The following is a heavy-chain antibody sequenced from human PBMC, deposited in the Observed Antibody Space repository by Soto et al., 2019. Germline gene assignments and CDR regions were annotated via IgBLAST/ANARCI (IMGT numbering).Heavy chain of an antibody. J-gene: IGHJ4*01. CDR3: TTDSYSTIIVVRFDY. V-gene: IGHV3-15*07. D-gene: IGHD3-22*01. CDR2: IKSKTDGGTT. CDR1: GFTFSNAW. Sequence: GGSLRLSCAASGFTFSNAWINWVRQAPGKGLEWVGRIKSKTDGGTTDYAEPVKGRFAISRDDSNNMVYLQMNSLKIEDTAVYYCTTDSYSTIIVVRFDYWGHGTLVTVSS.